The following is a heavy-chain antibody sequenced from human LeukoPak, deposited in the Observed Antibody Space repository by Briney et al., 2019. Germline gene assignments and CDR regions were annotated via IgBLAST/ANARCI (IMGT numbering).Heavy chain of an antibody. V-gene: IGHV3-30*03. CDR2: ISYDGSNK. CDR1: GFTFSSYG. CDR3: ARSRWIEGFLEWLTLDY. J-gene: IGHJ4*02. D-gene: IGHD3-3*01. Sequence: GRSLRLSCAASGFTFSSYGMHWVRQAPGKGLEWVAVISYDGSNKYYADSVKGRFTISRDNSKNTLYLQMNSLRAEDTAVYYCARSRWIEGFLEWLTLDYWGQGTLVTVSS.